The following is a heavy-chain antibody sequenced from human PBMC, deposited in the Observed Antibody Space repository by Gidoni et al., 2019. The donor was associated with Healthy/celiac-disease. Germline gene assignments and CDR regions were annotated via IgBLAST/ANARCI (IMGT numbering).Heavy chain of an antibody. J-gene: IGHJ6*02. V-gene: IGHV3-7*01. CDR1: GFAFSRYW. CDR3: ARASPYYDFWSGYYKDYYYYGMDV. CDR2: IKQDGSEK. D-gene: IGHD3-3*01. Sequence: EVQLVESGGGLVQPGGSLRLSCAASGFAFSRYWVSWVRQAPGKGLEWVANIKQDGSEKYYVDSVKGRFTISRDNAKNSLYLQMNSLRAEDTAVYYCARASPYYDFWSGYYKDYYYYGMDVWGQGTTVTVSS.